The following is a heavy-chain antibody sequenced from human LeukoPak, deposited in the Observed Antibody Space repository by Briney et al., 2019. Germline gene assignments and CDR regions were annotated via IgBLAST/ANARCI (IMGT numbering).Heavy chain of an antibody. CDR2: ISYDGSNK. D-gene: IGHD5-18*01. CDR3: AKDGAIFRGYSSGPLDY. J-gene: IGHJ4*02. CDR1: GFTFSSYG. Sequence: GGSLRLSCAASGFTFSSYGMHWVRQAPGKGLEWVAVISYDGSNKYYADSVKGRFTISRDNSKNTLYLQMNSLRAEDTAVYYCAKDGAIFRGYSSGPLDYWGQGTLITVSS. V-gene: IGHV3-30*18.